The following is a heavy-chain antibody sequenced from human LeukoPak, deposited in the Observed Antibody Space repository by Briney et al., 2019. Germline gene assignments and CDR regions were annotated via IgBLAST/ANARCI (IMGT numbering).Heavy chain of an antibody. CDR1: GGTFSSYA. Sequence: SVKVSCKASGGTFSSYAISWVRLAPGQGPEWMGGIIPIFGTANYAQKFQGRVTITADESTSTAYMELSSLRSEDTAVYYCARDGYSYGWQAFFDYWGQGTLVTVSS. J-gene: IGHJ4*02. CDR2: IIPIFGTA. CDR3: ARDGYSYGWQAFFDY. V-gene: IGHV1-69*13. D-gene: IGHD5-18*01.